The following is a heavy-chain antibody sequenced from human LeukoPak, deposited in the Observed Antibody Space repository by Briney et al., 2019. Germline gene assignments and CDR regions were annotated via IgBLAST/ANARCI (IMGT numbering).Heavy chain of an antibody. V-gene: IGHV3-30*18. Sequence: GRSLRLSCAASGFTFSSYGMHWVRQAPGKGLEWVAVISYDGSNKYYADSVKGRFTISRDNSKNTLYLQMNSLRAEDTAVYYCAKAHYSGWHAGIDYWGQGTLVTVSS. CDR1: GFTFSSYG. D-gene: IGHD6-19*01. CDR2: ISYDGSNK. J-gene: IGHJ4*02. CDR3: AKAHYSGWHAGIDY.